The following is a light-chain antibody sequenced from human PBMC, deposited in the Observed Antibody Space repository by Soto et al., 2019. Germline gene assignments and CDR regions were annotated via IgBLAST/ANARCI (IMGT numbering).Light chain of an antibody. CDR3: SSYAGSTNPNFV. CDR2: EVN. Sequence: QSVLTQPPSASGSSGQSVTISCTGTSSDVGGYNYVSWYQQHPGKAPKLMIYEVNKRPSGVPDRFSGSKSGNTASPTVSGLQAEDEADYYCSSYAGSTNPNFVFGTGTKVTVL. CDR1: SSDVGGYNY. J-gene: IGLJ1*01. V-gene: IGLV2-8*01.